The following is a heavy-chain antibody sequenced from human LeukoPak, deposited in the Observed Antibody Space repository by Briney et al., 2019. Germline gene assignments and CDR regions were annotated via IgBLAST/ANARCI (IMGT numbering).Heavy chain of an antibody. CDR2: INPSGGST. Sequence: ASVKVSCKASGYTFTSYYIQWVRQAPGQGLEWMGIINPSGGSTSYAQKFQGRVTMTRDTSTSTVYMELSSLRSEDTAVYYCARGGVYYDILTGYYRTYYYYGMDVWGQGTTVTVSS. J-gene: IGHJ6*02. CDR3: ARGGVYYDILTGYYRTYYYYGMDV. D-gene: IGHD3-9*01. V-gene: IGHV1-46*01. CDR1: GYTFTSYY.